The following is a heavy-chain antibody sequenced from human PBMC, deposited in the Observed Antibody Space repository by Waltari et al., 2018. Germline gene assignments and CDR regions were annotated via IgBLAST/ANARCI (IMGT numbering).Heavy chain of an antibody. J-gene: IGHJ3*02. CDR2: ISSISSTI. CDR1: GFTFSSYT. V-gene: IGHV3-48*04. CDR3: ARTDGGNSGEGAFDI. Sequence: EVQLVESGGGLVQPGGSLRLSCAASGFTFSSYTMNWVRQAPGLGLEWVSYISSISSTIYYADTVKGRFTIPRDNAKNSLYLQMKSLRAEDTVVYSCARTDGGNSGEGAFDIRGQGTMVTVAS. D-gene: IGHD2-21*02.